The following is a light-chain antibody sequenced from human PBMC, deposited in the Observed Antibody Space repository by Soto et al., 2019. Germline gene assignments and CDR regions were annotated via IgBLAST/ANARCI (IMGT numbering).Light chain of an antibody. CDR3: QQYGRLPPYT. V-gene: IGKV3-20*01. Sequence: EIVLTQSPGTLSLSPGESATLSCRASQSVSSSYLSWYQQKPGQAPRRLIHGTSDRSTGIPDRFSGSGSGTDFTLTITRLEHEDLAVYYCQQYGRLPPYTFGQGTKLEIK. CDR1: QSVSSSY. J-gene: IGKJ2*01. CDR2: GTS.